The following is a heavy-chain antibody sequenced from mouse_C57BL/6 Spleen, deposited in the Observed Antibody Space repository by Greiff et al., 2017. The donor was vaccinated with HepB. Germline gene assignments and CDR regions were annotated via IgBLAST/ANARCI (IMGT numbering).Heavy chain of an antibody. D-gene: IGHD2-4*01. CDR2: INPSSGYT. CDR1: GYTFTSYW. J-gene: IGHJ3*01. Sequence: QVQLQQSGAELAKPGASVKLSCKASGYTFTSYWMHWVKQRPGQGLEWIGYINPSSGYTKYNQKFKDKATLTADKSSSTAYMQLSSLTSEDSAVYYCARSVYDYDGWFAYWGQGTLVTVSA. V-gene: IGHV1-7*01. CDR3: ARSVYDYDGWFAY.